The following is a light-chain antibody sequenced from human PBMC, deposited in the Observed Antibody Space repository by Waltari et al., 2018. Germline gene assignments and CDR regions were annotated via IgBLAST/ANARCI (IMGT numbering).Light chain of an antibody. J-gene: IGLJ1*01. CDR3: CSYAGLGTYV. CDR2: EVT. V-gene: IGLV2-23*02. Sequence: QSGLPPPASVSGSPGQSITISCTGTSSDVGNYNLVSWYHHHPGKAPKLIIYEVTKRTSGVSDRFSASKSANTASLTISGLQTEDEADYYCCSYAGLGTYVFGTGTKVTVL. CDR1: SSDVGNYNL.